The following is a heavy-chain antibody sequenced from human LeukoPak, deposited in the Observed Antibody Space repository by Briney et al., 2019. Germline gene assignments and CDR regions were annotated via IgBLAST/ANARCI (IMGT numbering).Heavy chain of an antibody. CDR1: GFTFSSYA. CDR3: AKDGVAVAGTFDY. D-gene: IGHD6-19*01. V-gene: IGHV3-23*01. J-gene: IGHJ4*02. CDR2: ISGSGGST. Sequence: GGSLRLSCAASGFTFSSYAMSWVRQAPGKGLEWVSGISGSGGSTYYADSVKGRFTISRDNSRNTLYLQMNSLRAEDTAVYYCAKDGVAVAGTFDYWGQGTLVTVSS.